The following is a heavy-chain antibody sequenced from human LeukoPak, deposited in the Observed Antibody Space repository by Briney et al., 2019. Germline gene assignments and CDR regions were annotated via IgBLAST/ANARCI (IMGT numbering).Heavy chain of an antibody. D-gene: IGHD4/OR15-4a*01. CDR2: IYSGGDT. V-gene: IGHV3-66*01. CDR1: GLTVSNNY. J-gene: IGHJ5*02. CDR3: ARDPPAVRTNTYA. Sequence: GGSLRLSCAASGLTVSNNYMNWVRQAPGKGLEWVSLIYSGGDTHYADSVKGRFTISRDSSKNTLYLQMNSLRAEDTAVYYCARDPPAVRTNTYAWGQGTLVTVSS.